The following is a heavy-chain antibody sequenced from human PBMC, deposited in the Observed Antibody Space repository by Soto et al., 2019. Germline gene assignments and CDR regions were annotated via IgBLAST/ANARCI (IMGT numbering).Heavy chain of an antibody. CDR1: GVTFSNYA. D-gene: IGHD6-13*01. V-gene: IGHV3-23*01. J-gene: IGHJ4*02. CDR3: AKDQGSSWYEIDY. CDR2: ISGSGGST. Sequence: EVQLLESGGGLVQPGGSLRLSCAASGVTFSNYAVTWVRQAPGKGLEWVSTISGSGGSTYYADSVKGRFTISRDNSKNTLYLQMKSRRAEDTAVYYCAKDQGSSWYEIDYWGQGTLVTVSS.